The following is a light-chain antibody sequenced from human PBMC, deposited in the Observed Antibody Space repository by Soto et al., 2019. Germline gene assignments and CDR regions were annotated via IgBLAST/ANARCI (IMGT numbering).Light chain of an antibody. CDR1: QSVSSSY. Sequence: EMVLKPSPGTLTLPPGERATLSCRASQSVSSSYLAWYQQKPGQAPRLLIYGASSRATGIPDRFSGSGSGTDFTLTISRLEPEDFAVYYCQQYDSSPKTFGQGAKVDIK. J-gene: IGKJ1*01. CDR3: QQYDSSPKT. CDR2: GAS. V-gene: IGKV3-20*01.